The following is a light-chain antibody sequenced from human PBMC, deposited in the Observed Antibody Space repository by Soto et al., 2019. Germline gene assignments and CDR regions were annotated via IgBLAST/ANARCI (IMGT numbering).Light chain of an antibody. CDR2: EVS. J-gene: IGLJ1*01. V-gene: IGLV2-14*01. Sequence: QSALTQPASVSGSPGQSITISCTGTSSDVGGYNYVSWYQQHPGKAPKLMSYEVSNRPSGVSNRFSGSKSGNTASLTIAGLQAEDEADYYCCSYTSTSTPFVFGTGTKVTVL. CDR1: SSDVGGYNY. CDR3: CSYTSTSTPFV.